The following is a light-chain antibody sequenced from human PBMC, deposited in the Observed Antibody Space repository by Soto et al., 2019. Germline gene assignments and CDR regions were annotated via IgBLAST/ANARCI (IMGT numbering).Light chain of an antibody. CDR3: QQYFNWPLTWT. CDR2: GAS. J-gene: IGKJ1*01. CDR1: QSIRTN. Sequence: EIVLTQSPATLSVSAGATVTLSCRASQSIRTNVAWYQQISGQAPRLLVYGASTRATGVPARFSGSGSGTEFTLTISSLQSEDSAFYYCQQYFNWPLTWTFGPGSKVQIK. V-gene: IGKV3-15*01.